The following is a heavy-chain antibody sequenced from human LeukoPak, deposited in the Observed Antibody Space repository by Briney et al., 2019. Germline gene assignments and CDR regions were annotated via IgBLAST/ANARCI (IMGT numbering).Heavy chain of an antibody. J-gene: IGHJ3*02. Sequence: GGSLRLSCAASGFTMSNYGVSWVRQAPGKGLEWVSGIRSAVDTTHYADSVKGRFIISRDNSKNTLSLQMNSLRAEDTAVYYCAKGVAGAFDIWGQGTMVTVSS. CDR2: IRSAVDTT. CDR3: AKGVAGAFDI. CDR1: GFTMSNYG. V-gene: IGHV3-23*01.